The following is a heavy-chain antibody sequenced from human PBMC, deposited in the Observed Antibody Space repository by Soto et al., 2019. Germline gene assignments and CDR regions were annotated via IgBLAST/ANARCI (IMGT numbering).Heavy chain of an antibody. CDR2: IIPIFGTA. CDR3: ARAGVSSSGGWFDP. CDR1: GGTFSSYA. J-gene: IGHJ5*02. D-gene: IGHD6-6*01. V-gene: IGHV1-69*12. Sequence: QVQLVQSGAEVKKPGSSVKVSCKASGGTFSSYAISWVRQAPGQGLEWMGGIIPIFGTANYAQKFQGRVTITADESTSTAYMGLSSLRSEDTAVYYCARAGVSSSGGWFDPWGQGTLVTVSS.